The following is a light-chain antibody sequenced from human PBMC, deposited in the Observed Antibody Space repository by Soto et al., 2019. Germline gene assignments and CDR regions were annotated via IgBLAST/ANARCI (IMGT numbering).Light chain of an antibody. J-gene: IGKJ4*01. CDR3: QQYDNWPLT. CDR1: ESISTK. CDR2: GAS. Sequence: MTQSLATLSLSQGERATLSSRASESISTKLAWYQQKPGKAPKLLIFGASTRATGIPARFSGSGSGTDFTLTISSLQSEDFGIYFCQQYDNWPLTFGGGTKVDIK. V-gene: IGKV3D-15*01.